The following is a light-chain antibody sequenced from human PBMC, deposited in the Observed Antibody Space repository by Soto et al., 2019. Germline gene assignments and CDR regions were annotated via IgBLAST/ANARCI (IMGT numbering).Light chain of an antibody. CDR2: ETS. CDR1: SPNIGNNY. J-gene: IGLJ2*01. V-gene: IGLV1-51*01. CDR3: GTWASSLSAVL. Sequence: QSVLTQPPSVSAAPGQKVTISCSGASPNIGNNYVSWYQQLPGTAPKLLIYETSNRPSGIPDRFSGSKSGTSATLGITGLQTWDEADYYCGTWASSLSAVLFGGGTKPTVL.